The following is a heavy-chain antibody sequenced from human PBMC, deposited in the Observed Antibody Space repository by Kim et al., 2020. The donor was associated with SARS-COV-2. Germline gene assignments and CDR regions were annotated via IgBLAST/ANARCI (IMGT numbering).Heavy chain of an antibody. Sequence: SETLSLTCAVYGGSFSGYYWSWIRQPPGQGLERIWEINLSGSTNYNPSLKSRVTISVDTSKNQFPLKLSSVTAADTAVYYCSRTGYSSGYKVDYWGQGTLGTVSS. CDR2: INLSGST. D-gene: IGHD6-19*01. J-gene: IGHJ4*02. CDR1: GGSFSGYY. CDR3: SRTGYSSGYKVDY. V-gene: IGHV4-34*01.